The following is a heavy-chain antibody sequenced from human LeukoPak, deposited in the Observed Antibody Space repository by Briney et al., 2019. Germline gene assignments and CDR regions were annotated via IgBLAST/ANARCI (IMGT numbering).Heavy chain of an antibody. CDR3: ARGTGVEGPGAFDI. V-gene: IGHV4-34*01. CDR1: GGSFSGYY. Sequence: SETLSLTCAVYGGSFSGYYWSWIRQPPGKGLEWIGEINHSGSTNYNPSLKSRVTISVDTSKNQFSLKLSSVTAADTAVYYCARGTGVEGPGAFDIWGEGAVVTVSS. CDR2: INHSGST. J-gene: IGHJ3*02. D-gene: IGHD2-15*01.